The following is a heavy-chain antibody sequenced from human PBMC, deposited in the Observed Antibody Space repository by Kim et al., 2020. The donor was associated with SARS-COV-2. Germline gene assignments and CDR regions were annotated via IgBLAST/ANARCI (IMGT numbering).Heavy chain of an antibody. D-gene: IGHD2-8*01. CDR2: ITGTGGST. CDR1: GFTFSIYS. Sequence: GGSLRLSCAASGFTFSIYSMSWVRQSPGKGLEWVSEITGTGGSTYYADSVKGRFTISRDNSKNTLYLQMNNLRVEDTAVYYCAKDPYGVYYFDYWGQGTLVTVSS. J-gene: IGHJ4*02. V-gene: IGHV3-23*01. CDR3: AKDPYGVYYFDY.